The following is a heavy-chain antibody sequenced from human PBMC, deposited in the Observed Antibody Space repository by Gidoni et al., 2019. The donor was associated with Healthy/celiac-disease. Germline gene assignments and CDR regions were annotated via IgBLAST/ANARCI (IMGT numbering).Heavy chain of an antibody. Sequence: QVQLVESGGGVVQPGSSLRLSCAASGFTFRSSGMHWVRQAPGKGLEWVAVIWYDGSNKYYADSVKGRFTISRDNSKNTLYLQMNSLRAEDTAVYYCARQLPMATPIDWYFDLWGRGTLVTVSS. J-gene: IGHJ2*01. D-gene: IGHD5-12*01. CDR1: GFTFRSSG. CDR2: IWYDGSNK. V-gene: IGHV3-33*01. CDR3: ARQLPMATPIDWYFDL.